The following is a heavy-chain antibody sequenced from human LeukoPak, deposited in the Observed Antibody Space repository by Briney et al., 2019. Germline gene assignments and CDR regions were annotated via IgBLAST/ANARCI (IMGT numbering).Heavy chain of an antibody. J-gene: IGHJ6*02. V-gene: IGHV3-74*01. Sequence: GGSLRLSCAASGFTFSSSWMPWVRQVPGKGLVWVSRINHDGSTTNYVDSVKGRFTISRDNAKNTLYLQMNSLRAEDTAVFYCVRDRFYAMDVWGQGTTVTVSS. CDR1: GFTFSSSW. CDR3: VRDRFYAMDV. CDR2: INHDGSTT.